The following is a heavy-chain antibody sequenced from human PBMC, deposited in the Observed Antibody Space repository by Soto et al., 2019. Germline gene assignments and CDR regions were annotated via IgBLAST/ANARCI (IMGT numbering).Heavy chain of an antibody. Sequence: EVQLVESGGGLVQPGGSLRLSCAASGFSFSDYWMHWVRQAPGKGLVWVSCIDTDGSTTTYADSVKGRLTISRDNVKNPLYLQMDSLRAEDTALYYCSRGGGFSGNYLGGQGTLVTVSS. CDR1: GFSFSDYW. CDR2: IDTDGSTT. CDR3: SRGGGFSGNYL. J-gene: IGHJ4*02. D-gene: IGHD1-26*01. V-gene: IGHV3-74*01.